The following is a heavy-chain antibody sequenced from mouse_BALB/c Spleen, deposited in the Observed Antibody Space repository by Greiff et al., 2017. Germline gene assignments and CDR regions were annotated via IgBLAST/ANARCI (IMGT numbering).Heavy chain of an antibody. CDR2: IWRGGST. CDR1: GFSLTSYG. V-gene: IGHV2-5-1*01. Sequence: QVQLQQSGPSLVQPSQSLSITCTVSGFSLTSYGVHWVRQSPGKGLEWLGVIWRGGSTDYNAAFMSRLSITKDNSKSQVFFKMNSLQADDTAIYYCAKMDDGYLYYFDYWGQGTTLTVSS. D-gene: IGHD2-3*01. CDR3: AKMDDGYLYYFDY. J-gene: IGHJ2*01.